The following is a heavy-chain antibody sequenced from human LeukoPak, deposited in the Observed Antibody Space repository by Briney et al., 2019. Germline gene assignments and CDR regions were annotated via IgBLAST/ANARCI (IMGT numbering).Heavy chain of an antibody. CDR3: ARDAVMATTPFSFDS. J-gene: IGHJ4*02. CDR1: GFIFSSYG. Sequence: GGSLRLSCTGSGFIFSSYGMNWVRQAPGKGLEWVSYINSSGANIFYADSVKGRFIISRDQAKDSVFLQMNSLRPDDTARYFCARDAVMATTPFSFDSWGQGALDTVSS. D-gene: IGHD2-15*01. V-gene: IGHV3-21*04. CDR2: INSSGANI.